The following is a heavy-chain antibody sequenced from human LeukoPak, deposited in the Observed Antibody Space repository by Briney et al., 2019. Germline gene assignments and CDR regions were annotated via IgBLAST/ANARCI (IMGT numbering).Heavy chain of an antibody. V-gene: IGHV4-30-4*08. CDR1: GGSISSGDYY. J-gene: IGHJ4*02. CDR3: ARHVVLYYFDY. Sequence: SETLSLTCTVSGGSISSGDYYWSWIRQPPGTGLEWIGYIYYSGSTYYNPSLKSRVTISVDASKNQFSLNLSSVTAADTTVYYCARHVVLYYFDYWGQGTLVTVSS. CDR2: IYYSGST. D-gene: IGHD2-15*01.